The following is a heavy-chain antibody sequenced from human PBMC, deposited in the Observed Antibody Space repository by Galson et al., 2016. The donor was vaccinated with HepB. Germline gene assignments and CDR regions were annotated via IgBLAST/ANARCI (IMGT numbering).Heavy chain of an antibody. CDR1: GYTFTTYW. CDR2: VYPRDSSV. V-gene: IGHV5-51*01. Sequence: QSGAEVKQPGESLTISCDISGYTFTTYWIAWVRQKAGKGPEWMAIVYPRDSSVRYSPSFRGQVTVSADKSTNTAYLQLRSLKASDSATYYCARWVSRYFFDHWGQGTVVTVS. D-gene: IGHD2-21*01. CDR3: ARWVSRYFFDH. J-gene: IGHJ4*02.